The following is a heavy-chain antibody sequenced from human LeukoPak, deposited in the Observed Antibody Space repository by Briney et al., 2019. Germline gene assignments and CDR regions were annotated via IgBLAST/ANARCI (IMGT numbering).Heavy chain of an antibody. CDR2: ISSSSSTI. V-gene: IGHV3-48*01. CDR1: GFTFSNAY. CDR3: ARDLDYGDY. Sequence: PGGSLRLSCAASGFTFSNAYMNWVRQAPGKGLEWVSYISSSSSTIYYADSVKGRFTISRDNAKNSLYLQMNSLRAEDTAVYYCARDLDYGDYWGQGTLVTVSS. J-gene: IGHJ4*02.